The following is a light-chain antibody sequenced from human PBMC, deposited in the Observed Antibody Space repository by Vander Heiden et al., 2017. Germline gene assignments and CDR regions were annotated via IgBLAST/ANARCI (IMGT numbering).Light chain of an antibody. J-gene: IGKJ2*01. CDR1: QRVSSSY. Sequence: EVLMTQSPATLSLSPGERATLSCRASQRVSSSYLSWYQHKPGLAPRLLIYATSTRATGIPARFSGSGSVTDFTLTISSLQPEDFAVYYCQQDYILPYTFGQGTKLEIK. CDR2: ATS. V-gene: IGKV3D-7*01. CDR3: QQDYILPYT.